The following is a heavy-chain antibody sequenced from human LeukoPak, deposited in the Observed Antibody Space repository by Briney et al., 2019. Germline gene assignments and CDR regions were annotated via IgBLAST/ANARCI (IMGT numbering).Heavy chain of an antibody. CDR1: IGSLNTYF. D-gene: IGHD6-13*01. V-gene: IGHV4-59*01. J-gene: IGHJ2*01. CDR3: TRDAHRSNWYFDV. CDR2: VFYSGVT. Sequence: SETLSLTCTVSIGSLNTYFWTWVRQPTGKGLEWIGYVFYSGVTDYNPSLKSRVTISIDTSKLQFSLRLTSVTVADTAVYYCTRDAHRSNWYFDVWGRGTLVTVPS.